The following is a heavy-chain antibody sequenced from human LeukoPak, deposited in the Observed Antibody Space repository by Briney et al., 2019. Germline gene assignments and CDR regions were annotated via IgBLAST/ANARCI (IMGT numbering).Heavy chain of an antibody. V-gene: IGHV3-23*01. CDR3: AKSAYYDASGYYREYYFDY. CDR2: ISGSGGST. CDR1: GFSFSNYA. J-gene: IGHJ4*02. Sequence: GGSLRLSCVPSGFSFSNYAMSWVRQAPGKGLEWVSSISGSGGSTHYADSVKGRFTISRDKTKNTLYMQMNSLRAEDTAVYYCAKSAYYDASGYYREYYFDYWGQGTLSPSPQ. D-gene: IGHD3-22*01.